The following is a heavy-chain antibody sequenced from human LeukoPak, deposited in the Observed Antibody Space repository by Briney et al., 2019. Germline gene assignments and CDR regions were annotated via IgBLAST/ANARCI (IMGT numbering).Heavy chain of an antibody. D-gene: IGHD1-26*01. CDR1: GGSISSGDYY. Sequence: SETLSLTCTVSGGSISSGDYYWSWIRQPPGKGLEWIGYIYYSGSTYYNPSLKSRVTMSVDTSKNQFSLKLSSVTAVDTAVYYCAKYSGSYYVDYWGQGTLVTVSS. V-gene: IGHV4-30-4*08. CDR3: AKYSGSYYVDY. J-gene: IGHJ4*02. CDR2: IYYSGST.